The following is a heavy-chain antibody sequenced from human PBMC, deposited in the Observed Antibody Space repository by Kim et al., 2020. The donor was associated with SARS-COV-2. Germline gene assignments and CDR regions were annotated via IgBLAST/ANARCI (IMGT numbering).Heavy chain of an antibody. CDR3: ARTYFYDNTGYPSWDFQH. V-gene: IGHV3-11*01. D-gene: IGHD3-22*01. CDR2: ISTRGSTI. Sequence: GGSLRLSCAASGFTFTDYYMNWIRQAPGKGLEWLSYISTRGSTIYYADSVKGRFTISRDNAKNSLYLQMNSLRAEDTAVYYCARTYFYDNTGYPSWDFQHWGQGTLVTVSS. CDR1: GFTFTDYY. J-gene: IGHJ1*01.